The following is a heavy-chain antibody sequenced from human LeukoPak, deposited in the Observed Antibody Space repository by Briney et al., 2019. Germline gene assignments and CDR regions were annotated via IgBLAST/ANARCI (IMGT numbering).Heavy chain of an antibody. CDR2: IKQDGSEK. V-gene: IGHV3-7*01. Sequence: GGSLRLSCAGSGFTFSSYWMSWVRQAPGKGLEWVANIKQDGSEKYYVDSVKGRFTISRDNAKNSLYLQMNTLRAEGTAVYYCVRQAGVYWGQGTLVTVSS. D-gene: IGHD3-10*01. CDR1: GFTFSSYW. CDR3: VRQAGVY. J-gene: IGHJ4*02.